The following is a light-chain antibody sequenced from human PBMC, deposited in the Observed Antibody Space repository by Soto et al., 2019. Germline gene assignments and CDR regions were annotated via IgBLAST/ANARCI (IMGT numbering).Light chain of an antibody. CDR2: DVS. CDR3: SSFTTTSTLV. Sequence: QSALTQPASVSGSPGQSITISCTGTSSDVGGYNHVSWYQHHPGKAPKLMMRDVSNRPSGVSNRFSGSKSGNTASLTISGLQAEDEADYYCSSFTTTSTLVFGGGTKLTVL. CDR1: SSDVGGYNH. V-gene: IGLV2-14*03. J-gene: IGLJ2*01.